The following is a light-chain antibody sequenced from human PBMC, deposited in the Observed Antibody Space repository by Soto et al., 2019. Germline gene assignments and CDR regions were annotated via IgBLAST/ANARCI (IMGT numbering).Light chain of an antibody. CDR1: QSISVH. CDR3: QQSYITPYT. Sequence: DIQMTQSPSSLSASPRDTVTITCRASQSISVHLNWYQQKPGEVPKLLIYAASNLHSGVPSRFSGSGSETDFALTISSLQPEDFATYYCQQSYITPYTFGQGTRLEIK. CDR2: AAS. J-gene: IGKJ2*01. V-gene: IGKV1-39*01.